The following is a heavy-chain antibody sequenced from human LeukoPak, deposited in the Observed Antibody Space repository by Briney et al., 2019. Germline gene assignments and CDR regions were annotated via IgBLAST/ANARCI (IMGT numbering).Heavy chain of an antibody. D-gene: IGHD2-15*01. CDR2: IYYSGGT. CDR1: GGSISSYY. CDR3: ARDRSGTFDY. V-gene: IGHV4-59*01. Sequence: SETLSLTCTVSGGSISSYYWSWIRQPPGKGLEWIGYIYYSGGTNYNPSLKSRVTISVDTSKNQFSLKLSSVTAADTAVYYCARDRSGTFDYWGQGTLVTVSS. J-gene: IGHJ4*02.